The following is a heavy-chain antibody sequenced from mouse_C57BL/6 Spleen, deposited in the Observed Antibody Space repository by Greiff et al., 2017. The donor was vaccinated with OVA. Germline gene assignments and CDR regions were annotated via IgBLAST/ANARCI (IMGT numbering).Heavy chain of an antibody. D-gene: IGHD2-2*01. CDR3: ARSRATMVTTGGFAY. CDR1: GYAFTNYL. J-gene: IGHJ3*01. V-gene: IGHV1-54*01. CDR2: INPGSGGT. Sequence: VKLLESGAELVRPGTSVKVSCKASGYAFTNYLIEWVKQRPGQGLEWIGVINPGSGGTNYNEKFKGKATLTADKSSSTAYMQLSSLTSEDSAVYFCARSRATMVTTGGFAYWGQGTLVTVSA.